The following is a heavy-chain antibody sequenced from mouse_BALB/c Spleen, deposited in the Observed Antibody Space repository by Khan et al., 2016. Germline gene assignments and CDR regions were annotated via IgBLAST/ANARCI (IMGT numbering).Heavy chain of an antibody. CDR1: GYTFTSYT. V-gene: IGHV1-4*01. J-gene: IGHJ2*01. CDR3: AREGLLLGYFDY. Sequence: VQLEESGAELARPGASVKMSCKASGYTFTSYTMFWVKQRPGQGLEWIGYINPSSDYTDYNQKFKDKATLTADKSSSTAYMQLNSLTSEDSAVYYCAREGLLLGYFDYWGQGTTLTVSS. D-gene: IGHD2-12*01. CDR2: INPSSDYT.